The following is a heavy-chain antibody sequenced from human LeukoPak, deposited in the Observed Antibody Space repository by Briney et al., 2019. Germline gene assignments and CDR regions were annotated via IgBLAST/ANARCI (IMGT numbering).Heavy chain of an antibody. CDR3: ARDYGGVGATVLDY. J-gene: IGHJ4*02. CDR1: GGSLSGYY. Sequence: SETLSLTCTVSGGSLSGYYWSWIRQPAGKGLEWIGRIYPSGSTNSNPSLRSRVSVSIDTSKNQFSLKLRSVTAADTAVYYCARDYGGVGATVLDYWGQGTLVTVSS. CDR2: IYPSGST. V-gene: IGHV4-4*07. D-gene: IGHD1-26*01.